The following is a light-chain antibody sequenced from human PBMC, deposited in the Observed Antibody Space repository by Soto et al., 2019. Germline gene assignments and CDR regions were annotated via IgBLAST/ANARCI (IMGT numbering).Light chain of an antibody. Sequence: QSALTQPASVSGSPGQSISISCTGNSSDVGGYNYVSWYQQHPGKAPKLMIYEVTNRPSGVSNLFSGSKSGNTASLTISGLQAEDEADYYCTSYTTSITRVFGGGTKLTVL. CDR1: SSDVGGYNY. CDR2: EVT. V-gene: IGLV2-14*01. CDR3: TSYTTSITRV. J-gene: IGLJ3*02.